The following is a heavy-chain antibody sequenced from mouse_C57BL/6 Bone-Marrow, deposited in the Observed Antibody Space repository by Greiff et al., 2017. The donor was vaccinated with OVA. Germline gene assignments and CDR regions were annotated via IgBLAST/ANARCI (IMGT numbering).Heavy chain of an antibody. V-gene: IGHV1-7*01. D-gene: IGHD3-2*02. CDR3: ARQLRLRRNAIDY. Sequence: QVQLQQSGAELSKPGASAKLSCKASGYTSTSYWMHWAKQRPGQGLAWTGYINPSSGYTKYNQKFKDKATLTADKSSSTAYMQLSSLTYENSAVYNCARQLRLRRNAIDYWGQRASVTVAS. CDR1: GYTSTSYW. CDR2: INPSSGYT. J-gene: IGHJ4*01.